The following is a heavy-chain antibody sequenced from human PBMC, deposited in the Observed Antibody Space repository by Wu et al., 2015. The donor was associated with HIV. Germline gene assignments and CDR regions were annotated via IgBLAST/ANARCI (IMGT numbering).Heavy chain of an antibody. D-gene: IGHD3-22*01. CDR2: IYYSGST. V-gene: IGHV4-59*01. CDR1: GGSISSYY. CDR3: ARTLGVSLYYYDSSGYYPGWFNP. Sequence: QVQLQESGPGLVKPSETLSLTCTVSGGSISSYYWSWIRQPPGKGLEWIGYIYYSGSTNYNPSLKSRVTISVDTSKNQFSLKLSSVTAADTAVYYCARTLGVSLYYYDSSGYYPGWFNPWGQGTLVTVSS. J-gene: IGHJ5*02.